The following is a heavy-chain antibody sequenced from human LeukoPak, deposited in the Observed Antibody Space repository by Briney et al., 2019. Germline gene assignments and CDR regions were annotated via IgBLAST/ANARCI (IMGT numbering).Heavy chain of an antibody. V-gene: IGHV3-64D*09. CDR1: GLTFSSYA. J-gene: IGHJ3*02. CDR3: GKGGGGGGSAFDI. CDR2: IRRAGAST. Sequence: GGSLRLSGSASGLTFSSYAMHWVRQAPDKGLEYVSTIRRAGASTDYADSVKGRFTISRDNSKNRLYLQLSSLRAEDTAGYYGGKGGGGGGSAFDIWGQGTMVTVSS. D-gene: IGHD3-16*01.